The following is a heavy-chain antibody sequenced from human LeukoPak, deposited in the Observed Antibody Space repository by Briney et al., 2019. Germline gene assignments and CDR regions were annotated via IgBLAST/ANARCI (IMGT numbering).Heavy chain of an antibody. V-gene: IGHV4-59*01. J-gene: IGHJ4*02. Sequence: SETLSLTCTVSGGSISSYYWSWIRQPPGKGLEWIGYIYYSGSTTYNPSLKSRVTISVDTSKNQFSLKLSSVTAADTAVYYCARVSLPHTMVTYYFDYWGQGTLVTVSS. CDR3: ARVSLPHTMVTYYFDY. CDR1: GGSISSYY. CDR2: IYYSGST. D-gene: IGHD5-18*01.